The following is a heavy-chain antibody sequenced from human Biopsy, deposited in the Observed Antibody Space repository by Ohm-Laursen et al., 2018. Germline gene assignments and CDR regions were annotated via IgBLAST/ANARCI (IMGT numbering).Heavy chain of an antibody. CDR2: VNPNSGAT. V-gene: IGHV1-2*02. D-gene: IGHD3-10*01. J-gene: IGHJ3*02. Sequence: VSSVKVSCKASGYTFTDYSLHWVRQAPGQGLEWIGWVNPNSGATNYAQKFQGRVTMTSDTSISTAYIELRRLISDDTAVYFCARDRMVTIITLVRADTFDIWGQGTLVSVSS. CDR3: ARDRMVTIITLVRADTFDI. CDR1: GYTFTDYS.